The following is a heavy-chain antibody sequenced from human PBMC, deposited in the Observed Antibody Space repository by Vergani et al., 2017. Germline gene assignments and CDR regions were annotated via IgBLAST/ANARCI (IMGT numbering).Heavy chain of an antibody. CDR1: GYTFTTYA. D-gene: IGHD3-9*01. Sequence: QVHLVQSGSELKRPGASVKVSCTASGYTFTTYAMTWVRQAPGQGIEWMGWINTNTGNPTYAQGFTGRFVFSLDTSVSTAYLQISSLKAEDTAVYYCARHDNILTGYYTPDAFDIWGQGTMVTVSS. CDR3: ARHDNILTGYYTPDAFDI. J-gene: IGHJ3*02. CDR2: INTNTGNP. V-gene: IGHV7-4-1*02.